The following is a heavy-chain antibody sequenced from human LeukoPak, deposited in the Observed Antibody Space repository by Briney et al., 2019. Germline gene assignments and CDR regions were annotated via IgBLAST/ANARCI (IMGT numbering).Heavy chain of an antibody. D-gene: IGHD3-10*01. Sequence: GGSLRLSCAASGFTFSSYAMSWVRQAPGKGLEWVSAISGSGGSTYYADSVKGRFTISRDNSKNTLYLQMNSLRAEDTAVYYCAKNMVRGRYYYYYMDVWGKGTTVTVSS. CDR2: ISGSGGST. CDR3: AKNMVRGRYYYYYMDV. J-gene: IGHJ6*03. V-gene: IGHV3-23*01. CDR1: GFTFSSYA.